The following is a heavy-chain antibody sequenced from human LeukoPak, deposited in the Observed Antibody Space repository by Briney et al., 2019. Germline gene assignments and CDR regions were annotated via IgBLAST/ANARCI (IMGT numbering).Heavy chain of an antibody. CDR3: ARDRISVSDPPNWFDP. Sequence: SETLSLTCTVSGYSISSGYYWGWIRQPPGKGLEWIGSIYYSGKTYYNPSLKSRITISLDTSKNQFSLKLSSVTAADTAVYFCARDRISVSDPPNWFDPWGQGTLVTVSS. D-gene: IGHD6-19*01. CDR2: IYYSGKT. J-gene: IGHJ5*02. CDR1: GYSISSGYY. V-gene: IGHV4-38-2*02.